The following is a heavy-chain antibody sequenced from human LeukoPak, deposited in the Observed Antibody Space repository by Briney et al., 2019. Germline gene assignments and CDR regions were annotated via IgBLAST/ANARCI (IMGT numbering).Heavy chain of an antibody. CDR2: ISWNSGSI. J-gene: IGHJ4*02. Sequence: PGRSLRLSCAASGFTFDDYAMHWVRQAPGKGLEWVSGISWNSGSIGYADSVKGRFTISRDNAKNSLYLQMNSLRAEDTALYYCAKDKAYDDVLSDWGQGTLVTVSS. V-gene: IGHV3-9*01. CDR1: GFTFDDYA. CDR3: AKDKAYDDVLSD. D-gene: IGHD3-3*01.